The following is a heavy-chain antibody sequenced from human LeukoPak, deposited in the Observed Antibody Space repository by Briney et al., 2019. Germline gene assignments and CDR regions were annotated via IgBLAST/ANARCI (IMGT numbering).Heavy chain of an antibody. Sequence: PGGSLRLFCAASGFTVSSNYMSWVRQAPGKGLEWVSVIYSGVPTYYADSVKGRLTISRDNSKNTLYLQMNSLRAEDTAVYYCARDRRPTRAFDIWGQGTMVTVS. CDR2: IYSGVPT. J-gene: IGHJ3*02. CDR3: ARDRRPTRAFDI. V-gene: IGHV3-53*01. CDR1: GFTVSSNY.